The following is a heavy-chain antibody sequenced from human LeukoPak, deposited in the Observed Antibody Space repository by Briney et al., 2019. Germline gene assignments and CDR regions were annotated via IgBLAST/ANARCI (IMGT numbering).Heavy chain of an antibody. J-gene: IGHJ3*02. Sequence: SVKVSCKASGGTFSSYAISWVRQAPGQGLEWMGGIIPIFGTANYAQKFQGRVTITADKSTSTAYMELSSLRSEDTAVYYCARSRDSSGCYYVPDAFDIWGQGTMVTVSS. CDR3: ARSRDSSGCYYVPDAFDI. CDR1: GGTFSSYA. D-gene: IGHD3-22*01. V-gene: IGHV1-69*06. CDR2: IIPIFGTA.